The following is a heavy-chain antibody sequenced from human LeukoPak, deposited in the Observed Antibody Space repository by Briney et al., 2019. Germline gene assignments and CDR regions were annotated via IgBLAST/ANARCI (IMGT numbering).Heavy chain of an antibody. CDR1: GGSISSGDYY. CDR2: IYYSGST. Sequence: SETLSLTCTVSGGSISSGDYYWSWIRQPPGKGLEWIGYIYYSGSTNYNPSLKSRVTISVDKSKNQFSLKLSSVTAADTAVYYCARAGQGYCTSASCYLSLDYWGQGTLVTVSS. V-gene: IGHV4-61*08. J-gene: IGHJ4*02. D-gene: IGHD2-2*01. CDR3: ARAGQGYCTSASCYLSLDY.